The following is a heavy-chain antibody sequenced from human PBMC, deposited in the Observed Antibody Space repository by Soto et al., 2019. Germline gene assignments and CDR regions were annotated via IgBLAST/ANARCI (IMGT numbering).Heavy chain of an antibody. J-gene: IGHJ4*02. CDR1: QFDLSPYA. D-gene: IGHD1-26*01. V-gene: IGHV3-30*04. Sequence: VHLVESGGGVVQPGRSLRLSCSASQFDLSPYAIHWVRQPPGKGLEWLAVISYDGRHTASLDYVQGRFTLSRDNSNNTGFLQMDSLRPEDTAVYFCARGISGSYRYFDYLGQGSLVIVTS. CDR2: ISYDGRHT. CDR3: ARGISGSYRYFDY.